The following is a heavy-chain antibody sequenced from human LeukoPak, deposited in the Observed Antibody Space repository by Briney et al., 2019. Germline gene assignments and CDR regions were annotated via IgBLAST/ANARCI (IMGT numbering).Heavy chain of an antibody. D-gene: IGHD6-25*01. CDR2: ISYLGDDQ. CDR1: GFTFSSYG. J-gene: IGHJ6*02. CDR3: AKDRSSGPHYYYGMDV. V-gene: IGHV3-30*18. Sequence: PGGSLRLSCAASGFTFSSYGMHWVRQAPAKGLEWVAVISYLGDDQFYAESVKGRFTISRDNSNKMVFLQMNSLRGEDTAVYYCAKDRSSGPHYYYGMDVWGRGTTVTVSS.